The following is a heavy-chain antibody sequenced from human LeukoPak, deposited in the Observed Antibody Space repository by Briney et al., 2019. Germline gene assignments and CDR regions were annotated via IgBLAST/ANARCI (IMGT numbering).Heavy chain of an antibody. J-gene: IGHJ4*02. D-gene: IGHD1-1*01. CDR3: ARDRYGGIIDY. CDR1: GGSFSGYY. CDR2: INHSGST. Sequence: PSETLSLTCAVYGGSFSGYYWSWIRQPPGKGLEWIGEINHSGSTNYNLSLKSRVTISVDTSKNQFSLKLSSVTAADTAVYYCARDRYGGIIDYWGQGTLVTVSS. V-gene: IGHV4-34*01.